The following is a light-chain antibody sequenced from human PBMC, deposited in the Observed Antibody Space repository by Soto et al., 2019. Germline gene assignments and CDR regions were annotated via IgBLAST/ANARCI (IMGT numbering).Light chain of an antibody. V-gene: IGKV3-20*01. Sequence: EIVLTQSPGTLSLSPGERATLSCRASQFVSSSSLAWYQQKPGQAPRLLIYGASSRATGIPDRFSGSGSGTDFTLTISRLEPEDFAVYYCQQYGSSPTTFGQGTKVDIK. CDR3: QQYGSSPTT. CDR2: GAS. J-gene: IGKJ1*01. CDR1: QFVSSSS.